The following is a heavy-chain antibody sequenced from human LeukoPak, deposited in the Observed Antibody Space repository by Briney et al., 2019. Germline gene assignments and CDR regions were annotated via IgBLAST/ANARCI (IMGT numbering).Heavy chain of an antibody. D-gene: IGHD2-2*01. CDR2: IYSGGST. V-gene: IGHV3-66*01. Sequence: GGSLRLSCAASGFTVSSNYMSWVRQAPGKGLEWVSVIYSGGSTYYADSVKGRFTISRDNSKNTLYLQMNSLRAEDTAVYYCARGPARRSRVFDYWGQGTLVTVSS. CDR1: GFTVSSNY. J-gene: IGHJ4*02. CDR3: ARGPARRSRVFDY.